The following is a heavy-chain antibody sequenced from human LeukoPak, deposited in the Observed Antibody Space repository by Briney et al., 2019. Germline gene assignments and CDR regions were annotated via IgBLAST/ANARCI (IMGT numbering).Heavy chain of an antibody. J-gene: IGHJ4*02. CDR1: GFTFSNYD. V-gene: IGHV3-13*01. Sequence: PGGSLRLSCAASGFTFSNYDMHWVRQPTGKGLEWVSAINTAGDTYYSGSVKGRFTISRENVKNSLYVQMNSLRAGDTAVYYCVRRGNYATFDHWGQGTLVTVSP. D-gene: IGHD1-26*01. CDR2: INTAGDT. CDR3: VRRGNYATFDH.